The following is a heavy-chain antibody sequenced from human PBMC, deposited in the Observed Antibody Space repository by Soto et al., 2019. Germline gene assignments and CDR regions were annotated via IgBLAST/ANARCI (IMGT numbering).Heavy chain of an antibody. J-gene: IGHJ6*02. D-gene: IGHD3-3*01. CDR3: ARSVYDFWSGYYPPYGYYGMDV. Sequence: SETLSLTCTVSGGSISSSSYYWGWIRQPPGKGLEWIGSIYYSGSTYYNPSLKSRVTISVDTSKSQFSLKLSSVTAADTPVYYCARSVYDFWSGYYPPYGYYGMDVWGQGTTVT. CDR1: GGSISSSSYY. CDR2: IYYSGST. V-gene: IGHV4-39*01.